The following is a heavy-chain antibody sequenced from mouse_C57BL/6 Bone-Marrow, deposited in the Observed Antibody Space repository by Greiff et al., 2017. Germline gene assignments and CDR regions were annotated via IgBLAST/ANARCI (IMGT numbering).Heavy chain of an antibody. CDR3: ACYYGSSYWYVDV. Sequence: VQLQESGAELVKPGASVKLSCKASGYTFTSYWMHWVKQRPGRGLEWIGRIDPNSGGTKYNEKFKSKATLTVDKPSSTAYMQLSSLTSEDSAVYYCACYYGSSYWYVDVWGTGTTVTVSS. J-gene: IGHJ1*03. D-gene: IGHD1-1*01. CDR2: IDPNSGGT. V-gene: IGHV1-72*01. CDR1: GYTFTSYW.